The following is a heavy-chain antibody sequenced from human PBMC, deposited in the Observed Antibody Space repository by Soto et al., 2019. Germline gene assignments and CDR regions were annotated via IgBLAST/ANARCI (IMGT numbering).Heavy chain of an antibody. J-gene: IGHJ6*02. V-gene: IGHV3-11*06. CDR3: AGGSSVRAMDV. CDR2: IGTTGTYK. Sequence: GGSLRLSCAASGLTFSDYYMTWIRQAPGKGLEWVSYIGTTGTYKNYADSVKGRFTISRDNAKNSLFLQMDSLRGEDTAVYYCAGGSSVRAMDVWGQGTTVTVSS. D-gene: IGHD6-25*01. CDR1: GLTFSDYY.